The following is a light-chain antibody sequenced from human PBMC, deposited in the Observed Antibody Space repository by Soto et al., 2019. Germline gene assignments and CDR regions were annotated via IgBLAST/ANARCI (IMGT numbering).Light chain of an antibody. CDR3: QQRDNWPWT. CDR1: QSVRSN. CDR2: DAS. Sequence: PGERATLSCRASQSVRSNLAWYQHKPGQAPRLLIYDASNRATGIPGRFSGSGSGTDFTLTISNLEPEDFAVYYCQQRDNWPWTFGQGANVEIK. J-gene: IGKJ1*01. V-gene: IGKV3-11*01.